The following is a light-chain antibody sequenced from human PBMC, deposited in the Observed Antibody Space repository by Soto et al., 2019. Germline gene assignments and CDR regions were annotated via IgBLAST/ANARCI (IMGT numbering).Light chain of an antibody. Sequence: DIQMTQSPSSLSASVGDRVTITCRAGQSISSYLNWYQQKPGKAPKLLIYAASSLQSGVPSRFIGTGSGTDFTLTMSSLQPEAFATYYCQQSYSTPPLPFGGGTKVVIK. CDR1: QSISSY. V-gene: IGKV1-39*01. CDR2: AAS. CDR3: QQSYSTPPLP. J-gene: IGKJ4*01.